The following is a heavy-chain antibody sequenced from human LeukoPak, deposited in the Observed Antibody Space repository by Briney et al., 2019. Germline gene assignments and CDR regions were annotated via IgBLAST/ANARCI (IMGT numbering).Heavy chain of an antibody. Sequence: ASVKVSCKASGFTFTSSAMQWVRQARGQRLEWIGWIVVGSGNTNYAQKLQGRVTMTTDTSTSTAYMELRSLRSDDTAVYYCARDPGSDYWGQGTLVTVSS. V-gene: IGHV1-58*02. CDR1: GFTFTSSA. J-gene: IGHJ4*02. CDR3: ARDPGSDY. CDR2: IVVGSGNT.